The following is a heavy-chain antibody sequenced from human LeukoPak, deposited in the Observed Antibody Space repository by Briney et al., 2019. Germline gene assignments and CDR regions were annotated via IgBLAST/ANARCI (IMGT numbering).Heavy chain of an antibody. CDR3: ATVRPMGFGEPWGWFDP. Sequence: ASVKVSCKASGYTFTSYDINWVRQAPGKGLEWMGGFDPEDGETIYAQKFQGRVTMTEDTSTDTAYMELSSLRSEDTAVYYCATVRPMGFGEPWGWFDPWGQGTLVTVSS. V-gene: IGHV1-24*01. D-gene: IGHD3-10*01. J-gene: IGHJ5*02. CDR2: FDPEDGET. CDR1: GYTFTSYD.